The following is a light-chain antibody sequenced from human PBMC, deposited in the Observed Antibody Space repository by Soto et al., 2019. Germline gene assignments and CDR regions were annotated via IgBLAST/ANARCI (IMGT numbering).Light chain of an antibody. V-gene: IGKV1-5*03. Sequence: DIQMTQSPSTLSASVGDRVTITCRASQSISSWLAWYQQKPGKAPKLLIYKASSLEGGVPSRFSGSGSGTDVTLTIRSLQPDDFATYYCQQYHSYSLTFGGGTKVDIK. J-gene: IGKJ4*01. CDR3: QQYHSYSLT. CDR2: KAS. CDR1: QSISSW.